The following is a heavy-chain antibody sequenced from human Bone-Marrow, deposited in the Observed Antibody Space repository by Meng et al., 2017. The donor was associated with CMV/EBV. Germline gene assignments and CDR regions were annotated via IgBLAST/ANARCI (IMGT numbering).Heavy chain of an antibody. CDR3: ARDPPRYDFWSGYYKDYYYGMDV. CDR2: IIPIFGTA. Sequence: SVKVSCKASGGTFSSYAISWVRQAPGQGLEWMGGIIPIFGTANYAQKFQGRVTITTDESTSTAYMELSSLRSEDTAVYYCARDPPRYDFWSGYYKDYYYGMDVWGQGTTVTVSS. CDR1: GGTFSSYA. D-gene: IGHD3-3*01. J-gene: IGHJ6*02. V-gene: IGHV1-69*05.